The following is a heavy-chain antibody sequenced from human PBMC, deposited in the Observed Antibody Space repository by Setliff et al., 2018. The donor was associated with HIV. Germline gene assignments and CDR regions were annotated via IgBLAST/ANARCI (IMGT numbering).Heavy chain of an antibody. CDR1: GGTFSSYA. CDR3: AREGDCSGGSCYYCYGMDV. CDR2: IIPIFGTA. V-gene: IGHV1-69*05. Sequence: RASVMVSCKASGGTFSSYAISWVRQAPGQGLEWMGGIIPIFGTANYAQKFQGRVTITTDESTSTAYMELSSLRSEDTAVYYCAREGDCSGGSCYYCYGMDVWGQGTTVTVSS. J-gene: IGHJ6*02. D-gene: IGHD2-15*01.